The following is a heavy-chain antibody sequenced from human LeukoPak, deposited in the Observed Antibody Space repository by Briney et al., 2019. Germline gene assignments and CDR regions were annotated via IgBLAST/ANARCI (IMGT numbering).Heavy chain of an antibody. CDR2: ISWNSGSI. D-gene: IGHD3-22*01. CDR3: AKDIYYYDSSGYFDY. J-gene: IGHJ4*02. CDR1: GFTFDDYA. Sequence: PGGSLRLSCAASGFTFDDYAMHWVRQAPGKGLEWVSGISWNSGSIGYADSVKGRFTISRDNAKNSLYPQMNSLRAEDTALYYCAKDIYYYDSSGYFDYWGQGTLVTVPS. V-gene: IGHV3-9*01.